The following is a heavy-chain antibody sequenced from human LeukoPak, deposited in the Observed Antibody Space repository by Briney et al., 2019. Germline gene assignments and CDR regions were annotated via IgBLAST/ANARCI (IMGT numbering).Heavy chain of an antibody. CDR1: GFTVSSNY. CDR3: ARDILDYSAQDV. D-gene: IGHD4-11*01. CDR2: IYSGGST. Sequence: PGGPLRLSCAAPGFTVSSNYMSWVRQAPGKGLEWVSVIYSGGSTYYADSVKGRFTISRDNSKNTLYLQMNSLRAEDTAVYYCARDILDYSAQDVWGKGTTVTVSS. V-gene: IGHV3-66*02. J-gene: IGHJ6*04.